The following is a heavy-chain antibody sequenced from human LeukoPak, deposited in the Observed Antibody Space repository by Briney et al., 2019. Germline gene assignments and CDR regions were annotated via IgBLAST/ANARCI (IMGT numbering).Heavy chain of an antibody. CDR3: ARGPRRYYYYGMDV. CDR2: INHSGST. CDR1: GGSFSGYY. Sequence: PSETLSLTCAVYGGSFSGYYWSWIRQPPGKGLEWIGEINHSGSTNYKPSLKSRVTISVDTSKNQFSLKLSSVTAADTAVYYCARGPRRYYYYGMDVWGQGTTVTVSS. J-gene: IGHJ6*02. V-gene: IGHV4-34*01.